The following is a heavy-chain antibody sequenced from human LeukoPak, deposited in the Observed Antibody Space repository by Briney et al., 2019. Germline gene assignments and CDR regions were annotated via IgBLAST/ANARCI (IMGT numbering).Heavy chain of an antibody. Sequence: GGSLRLSCAASGFTFSSYGMHWVRQAPGKGLEWVAVISYDGSNKYYADSVKGRFTISRDNSKNTLYLQVNSLRAEDTAVYYCAKDKAVAVAGPLDYWGQGTLVTVSS. CDR1: GFTFSSYG. CDR2: ISYDGSNK. V-gene: IGHV3-30*18. J-gene: IGHJ4*02. CDR3: AKDKAVAVAGPLDY. D-gene: IGHD6-19*01.